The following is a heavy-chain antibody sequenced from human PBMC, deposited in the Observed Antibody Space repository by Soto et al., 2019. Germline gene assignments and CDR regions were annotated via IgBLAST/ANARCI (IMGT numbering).Heavy chain of an antibody. CDR3: ARLPYYYDSSGYYSDYYYYGMDV. J-gene: IGHJ6*02. CDR2: TYYRSKWYN. D-gene: IGHD3-22*01. Sequence: TLSLTCAISGDSVSSNSAAWNWIRQSPSRGLEWLGRTYYRSKWYNEYAVSVKSRITINPDTSKNQFSLQLNSVTPEDTAVYYCARLPYYYDSSGYYSDYYYYGMDVWGQGTTVTVSS. V-gene: IGHV6-1*01. CDR1: GDSVSSNSAA.